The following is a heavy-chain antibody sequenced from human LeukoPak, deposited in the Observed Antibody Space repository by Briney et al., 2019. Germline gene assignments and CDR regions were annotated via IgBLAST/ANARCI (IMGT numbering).Heavy chain of an antibody. CDR1: GFTFSSYA. V-gene: IGHV3-23*01. CDR3: ARDKASGSSYGSSFHF. CDR2: ISGSAGSA. Sequence: GGSLRLSCAASGFTFSSYAMTWVRQAPGKGLEWVSTISGSAGSAYYADSVKGRFTISRDNSKNSLYLQMSSLRVEDTALYYCARDKASGSSYGSSFHFWGQGTMVTVSS. J-gene: IGHJ3*01. D-gene: IGHD1-26*01.